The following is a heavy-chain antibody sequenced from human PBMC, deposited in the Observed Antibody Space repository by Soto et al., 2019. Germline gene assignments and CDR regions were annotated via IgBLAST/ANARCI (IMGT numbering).Heavy chain of an antibody. CDR3: ARGKDFGGVIPAKTNWFEP. CDR1: GYTFTNYG. V-gene: IGHV1-18*01. D-gene: IGHD3-3*01. Sequence: QVQLVQSGAEVKKPGASVKVSCKASGYTFTNYGLSWVRQAPGQGLEWMGWISPYNGYTNYAQKLQGRVTMTTDTSTSTAYMELRSLRSDDTAVYYCARGKDFGGVIPAKTNWFEPWGQGTLVTVSS. J-gene: IGHJ5*02. CDR2: ISPYNGYT.